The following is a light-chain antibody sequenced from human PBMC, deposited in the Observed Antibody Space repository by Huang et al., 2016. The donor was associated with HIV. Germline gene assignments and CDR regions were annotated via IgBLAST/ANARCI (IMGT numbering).Light chain of an antibody. CDR1: QSVDSN. CDR2: AAS. Sequence: EIVMTQSPATLSVSPGERATLSCRASQSVDSNLAWYQLKPDEAPRLVIDAASTSATGIPPVFSGSGSGTEFTLTITSLQSEDFAVYCCQQYYNWPPRYTFGQGTKLEIK. CDR3: QQYYNWPPRYT. J-gene: IGKJ2*01. V-gene: IGKV3-15*01.